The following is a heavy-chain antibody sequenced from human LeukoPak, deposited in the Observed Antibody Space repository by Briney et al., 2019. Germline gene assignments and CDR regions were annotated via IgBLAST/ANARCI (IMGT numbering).Heavy chain of an antibody. Sequence: PSETLSLTCTVSGGSISSYYWSWIRQPPGKGLEWIGYIYYSGSTNYNPSLKSRVTISVDTSKNQFSLKLSSVTAADTAVYYCARQDSSWYGDYWGQGTLVTVSS. D-gene: IGHD6-13*01. CDR3: ARQDSSWYGDY. V-gene: IGHV4-59*08. CDR1: GGSISSYY. CDR2: IYYSGST. J-gene: IGHJ4*02.